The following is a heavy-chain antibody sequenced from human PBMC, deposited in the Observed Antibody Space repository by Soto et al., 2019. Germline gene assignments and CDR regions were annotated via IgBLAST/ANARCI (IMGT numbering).Heavy chain of an antibody. CDR3: ARFGDPSIAVAGANWFDP. CDR1: SGSITGSNW. D-gene: IGHD6-19*01. V-gene: IGHV4-4*02. CDR2: VYHAGNT. Sequence: SETLSLTCAVSSGSITGSNWWTWVRQAPGKGLEWIGEVYHAGNTNYNPSLKSRVTMSVDKSKNQFSLRLSSLTAADTAIYYCARFGDPSIAVAGANWFDPWGQGTLVTVSS. J-gene: IGHJ5*02.